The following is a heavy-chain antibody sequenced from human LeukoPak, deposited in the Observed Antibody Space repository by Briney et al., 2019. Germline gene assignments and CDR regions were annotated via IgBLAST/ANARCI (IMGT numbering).Heavy chain of an antibody. CDR1: GFSFSSDS. CDR2: ISSTGAYI. D-gene: IGHD6-13*01. V-gene: IGHV3-21*01. J-gene: IGHJ4*02. CDR3: ARGLAAAGTRGPY. Sequence: PGGSLRLSCATSGFSFSSDSMIWVRQAPGKGLEGVTSISSTGAYIYYADSLKGRFTISRDNAKNSLYLQMNSLRADDTAVYYCARGLAAAGTRGPYWGQGTLVTVSS.